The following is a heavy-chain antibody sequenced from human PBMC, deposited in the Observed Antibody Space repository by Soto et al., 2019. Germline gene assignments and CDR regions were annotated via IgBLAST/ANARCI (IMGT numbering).Heavy chain of an antibody. CDR3: ARETAADDY. CDR2: ISHSGST. D-gene: IGHD6-13*01. CDR1: GYSISSGYY. J-gene: IGHJ4*02. Sequence: SETLSLTCAVSGYSISSGYYWGWIRQPPGKGLEWIVSISHSGSTYSNPSLKSRVTISVDTSKNQFSLKLSSVTAADTAVYYCARETAADDYWGQGTLVTVSS. V-gene: IGHV4-38-2*02.